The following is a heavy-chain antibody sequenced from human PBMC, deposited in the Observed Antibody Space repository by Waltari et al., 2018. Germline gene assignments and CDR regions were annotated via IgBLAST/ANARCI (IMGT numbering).Heavy chain of an antibody. V-gene: IGHV3-21*01. CDR2: ISSSSSYI. CDR3: ARDNYCSGGSCYSPYYGMDV. Sequence: EVQLVESGGGLVKPGGSLRLACAASGFTFSSYSMNLVRQAPGKGLEWVSSISSSSSYIYYADSVKGRFTISRYNAKNSLYLQMNSLRAEDTAVYYCARDNYCSGGSCYSPYYGMDVWGQGTTVTVSS. CDR1: GFTFSSYS. J-gene: IGHJ6*02. D-gene: IGHD2-15*01.